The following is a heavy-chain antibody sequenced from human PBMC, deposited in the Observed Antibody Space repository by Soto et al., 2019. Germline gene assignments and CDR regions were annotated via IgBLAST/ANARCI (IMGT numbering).Heavy chain of an antibody. J-gene: IGHJ4*02. CDR3: ARRPYDNRGYFQY. CDR2: IYNSDTT. V-gene: IGHV4-59*01. CDR1: GGSISNYY. D-gene: IGHD3-22*01. Sequence: PSETLSLTCTVSGGSISNYYWSWIRQPPGKRLEWIGFIYNSDTTNYNPSLKSRVTISVDASRDQFSLELRSVTAADTAVYYCARRPYDNRGYFQYWGQGILVTSPQ.